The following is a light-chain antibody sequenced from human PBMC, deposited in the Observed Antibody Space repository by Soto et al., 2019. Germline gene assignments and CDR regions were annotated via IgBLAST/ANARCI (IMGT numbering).Light chain of an antibody. CDR3: SSYTTSTTVV. V-gene: IGLV2-14*02. CDR1: SSDVGTYNL. J-gene: IGLJ1*01. Sequence: QSALTQPASVSGSPGQSITISCTGTSSDVGTYNLVSWYQQHPGKAPKLMVYEGTKRPSGVSNRFSGSKSGNTASLTISGLQPEDEADYYCSSYTTSTTVVFGTGTKVTVL. CDR2: EGT.